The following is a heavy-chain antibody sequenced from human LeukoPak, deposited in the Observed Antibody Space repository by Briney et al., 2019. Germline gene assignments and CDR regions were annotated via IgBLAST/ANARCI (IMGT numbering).Heavy chain of an antibody. D-gene: IGHD2-15*01. CDR2: IYHSGST. J-gene: IGHJ6*02. Sequence: SETLSLICTVSGYSISSGYYWGWIRQPPGKGLEWIGSIYHSGSTYYNPSLKSRVTISVDTSKNQFSLKLSSVTAADTAVYYCARDSLGYCSGGSCFPGQVYYYYYGMDVWGQGTTVTVSS. CDR3: ARDSLGYCSGGSCFPGQVYYYYYGMDV. V-gene: IGHV4-38-2*02. CDR1: GYSISSGYY.